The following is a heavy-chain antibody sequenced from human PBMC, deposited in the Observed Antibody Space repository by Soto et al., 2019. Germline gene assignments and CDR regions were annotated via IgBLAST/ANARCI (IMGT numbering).Heavy chain of an antibody. D-gene: IGHD2-2*01. J-gene: IGHJ4*02. CDR1: GGSISSYY. CDR3: ARLVPKDIVVVPAAMGNYFDY. V-gene: IGHV4-59*01. CDR2: IYYSGST. Sequence: SETLSLTCTVSGGSISSYYWSWIRQPPGKGLEWIGYIYYSGSTNYNPSLKSRVTISVDTSKNQFSLKLSSVTAADTAVYYCARLVPKDIVVVPAAMGNYFDYWGQGTLVTVSS.